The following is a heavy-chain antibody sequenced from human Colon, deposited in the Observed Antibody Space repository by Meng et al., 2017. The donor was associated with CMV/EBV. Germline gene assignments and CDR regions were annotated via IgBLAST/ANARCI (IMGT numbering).Heavy chain of an antibody. Sequence: QVQLGQSGAEVKRPGSSVNVSCKASKGTFTSYPISWVRQGPGQGFEWVGGITTISGTTDYAQKFQGRVTITADESTSTAYMKLSNLRSEDTAIYYCARVICGGDCYLDYWGRGTLVTVSS. J-gene: IGHJ4*02. CDR2: ITTISGTT. V-gene: IGHV1-69*12. CDR1: KGTFTSYP. D-gene: IGHD2-21*02. CDR3: ARVICGGDCYLDY.